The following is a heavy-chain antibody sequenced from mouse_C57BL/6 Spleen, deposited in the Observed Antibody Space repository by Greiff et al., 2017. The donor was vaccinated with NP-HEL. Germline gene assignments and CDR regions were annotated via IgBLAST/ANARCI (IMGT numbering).Heavy chain of an antibody. CDR3: ARRKTRITTVGEDYFDY. D-gene: IGHD1-1*01. J-gene: IGHJ2*01. V-gene: IGHV1-72*01. Sequence: QVQLQQPGAELVKPGASVKLSCKASGYTFTSYWMHWVKQRPGRGLEWIGRIDPNSGGTKYNEKFKSKATLTVDKPSSTAYMQLSSLTSEDSAVYYCARRKTRITTVGEDYFDYWGQGTTLTVSS. CDR2: IDPNSGGT. CDR1: GYTFTSYW.